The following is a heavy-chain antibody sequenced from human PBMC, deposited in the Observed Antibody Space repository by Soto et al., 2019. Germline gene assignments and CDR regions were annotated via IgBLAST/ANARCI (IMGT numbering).Heavy chain of an antibody. J-gene: IGHJ5*02. V-gene: IGHV4-31*03. D-gene: IGHD6-13*01. CDR2: NFYSGSA. CDR1: GDSFNRGGSY. Sequence: QVQLQESGPGLVRPSQTLSLTCNVSGDSFNRGGSYWSWIRQLPGKGLEFIGYNFYSGSAYYNPSLSSRVTISIDKNQFSLKLTSLTAADTAIYYCIRGGEYSSSWYRLDRWGQGARVTVSS. CDR3: IRGGEYSSSWYRLDR.